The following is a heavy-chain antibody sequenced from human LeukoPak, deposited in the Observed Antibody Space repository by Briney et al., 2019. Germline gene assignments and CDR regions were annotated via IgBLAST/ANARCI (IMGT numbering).Heavy chain of an antibody. CDR1: GLTFSLYW. V-gene: IGHV3-7*01. CDR2: IKQDGGEK. D-gene: IGHD3-16*01. CDR3: ARGGARDLFDI. J-gene: IGHJ3*02. Sequence: PGGSLRLSCAASGLTFSLYWMSWVRQAPGKGLEWVANIKQDGGEKYYVDSVKGRFTISRDNAKNSLFLQMNSLRAEDTAVYYCARGGARDLFDIWGQGTMVTVSS.